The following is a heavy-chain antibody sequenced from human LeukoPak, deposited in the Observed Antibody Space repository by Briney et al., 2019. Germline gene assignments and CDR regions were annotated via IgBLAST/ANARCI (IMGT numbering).Heavy chain of an antibody. CDR2: IHYSGTTT. CDR1: GGSIGSSPYY. V-gene: IGHV4-39*07. Sequence: SETRSLTCALSGGSIGSSPYYWGWIRQPPGKGLKEIGIIHYSGTTTYYSPSIKSRVTVSLDTSRNQFSLFLGSMSAADTAIYYCARSGDYLQTGFDPWGQGTLVTVAS. CDR3: ARSGDYLQTGFDP. D-gene: IGHD3-22*01. J-gene: IGHJ5*02.